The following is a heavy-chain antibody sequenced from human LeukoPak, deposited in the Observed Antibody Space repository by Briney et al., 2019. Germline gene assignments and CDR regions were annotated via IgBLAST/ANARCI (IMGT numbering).Heavy chain of an antibody. CDR2: IYHSGST. CDR3: ASRGRGGSVVLDW. D-gene: IGHD3/OR15-3a*01. J-gene: IGHJ4*02. CDR1: GGSVSSGSYY. Sequence: SETLSLTCTVSGGSVSSGSYYWSWIRQPPGKGLEWIGYIYHSGSTYYNPSLKSRVTISVDRSKNQFSLKLSSVTAADTAVYYCASRGRGGSVVLDWGGQEPRATVSS. V-gene: IGHV4-30-2*01.